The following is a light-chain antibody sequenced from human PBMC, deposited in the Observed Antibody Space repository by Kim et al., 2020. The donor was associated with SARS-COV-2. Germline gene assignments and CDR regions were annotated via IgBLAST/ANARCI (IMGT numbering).Light chain of an antibody. Sequence: LGQTVSITCQVDSLRDYSATWYQQKPGRAPVLVIFGKDNRPSGIPDRFSGSSSGNTAALTSTGAQAEDEADYYCNSRDSGGDHPWIFGGGTQLTVL. CDR3: NSRDSGGDHPWI. J-gene: IGLJ2*01. V-gene: IGLV3-19*01. CDR2: GKD. CDR1: SLRDYS.